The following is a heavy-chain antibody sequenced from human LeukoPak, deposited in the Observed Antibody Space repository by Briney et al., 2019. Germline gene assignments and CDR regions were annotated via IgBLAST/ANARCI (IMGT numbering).Heavy chain of an antibody. Sequence: ASVKVPCKASGYTFTGYYMHWVRQAPGQGLEWMGWINPNSGGTNYAQKFQGRVTMTRDTSISTAYMELSRLRSDDTAVYYCARSIAARPPYYYGMDVWGQGTTVTVSS. J-gene: IGHJ6*02. D-gene: IGHD6-6*01. V-gene: IGHV1-2*02. CDR1: GYTFTGYY. CDR3: ARSIAARPPYYYGMDV. CDR2: INPNSGGT.